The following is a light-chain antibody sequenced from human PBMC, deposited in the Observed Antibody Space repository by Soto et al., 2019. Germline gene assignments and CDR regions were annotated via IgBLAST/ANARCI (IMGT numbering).Light chain of an antibody. J-gene: IGKJ4*01. CDR1: QGISSA. V-gene: IGKV1-13*02. CDR2: DAS. CDR3: HRFSSYPLT. Sequence: AIQLTQSPSSLSASVGDRVTITCRASQGISSALAWYQQKPGKAPKLLIYDASSLESGVPSRFSGSGSGTNFPPTIRGRQPEDFATYSVHRFSSYPLTCGGGTRV.